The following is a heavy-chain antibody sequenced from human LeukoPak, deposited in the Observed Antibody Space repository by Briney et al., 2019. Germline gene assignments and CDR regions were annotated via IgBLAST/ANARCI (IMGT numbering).Heavy chain of an antibody. CDR2: IWYDGSNK. V-gene: IGHV3-33*08. CDR1: GFTFSSYW. CDR3: ARDRVPHDSSGYSPYYYYYGMDV. Sequence: RGSLRLSCAASGFTFSSYWMHWVRQAPGKGLEWVAVIWYDGSNKYYADSVKGRFTISRDNSKNTLYLQMNSLRAEDTAVYYCARDRVPHDSSGYSPYYYYYGMDVWGQGTTVTVSS. J-gene: IGHJ6*02. D-gene: IGHD3-22*01.